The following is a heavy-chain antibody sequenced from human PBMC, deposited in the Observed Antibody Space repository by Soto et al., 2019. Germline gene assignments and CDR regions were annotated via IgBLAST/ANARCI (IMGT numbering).Heavy chain of an antibody. CDR1: GYTFTSYY. D-gene: IGHD5-12*01. J-gene: IGHJ6*02. CDR2: INPSGGST. CDR3: ARDLRIIVATTGRDYYYGMDV. V-gene: IGHV1-46*01. Sequence: ASVEVSCKXSGYTFTSYYMHWVRQAPGQGLEWMGIINPSGGSTSYAQKFQGRVTMTRDTSTSTVYMELSSLRSEDTAVYYCARDLRIIVATTGRDYYYGMDVWGQGTTVTVSS.